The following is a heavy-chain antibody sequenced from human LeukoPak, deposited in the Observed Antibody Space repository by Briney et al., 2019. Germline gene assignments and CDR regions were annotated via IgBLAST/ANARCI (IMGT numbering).Heavy chain of an antibody. D-gene: IGHD6-13*01. CDR2: ISSSGGST. V-gene: IGHV3-23*01. CDR1: GFTFSSYA. CDR3: AKALAAAAPAFYGMDV. J-gene: IGHJ6*04. Sequence: PGGSLRLSCAASGFTFSSYAMSWVRQAPGKGLEWVSAISSSGGSTYYADSVKGRFTISRDNSKNTLYLQMNSLRAEDTAVYYCAKALAAAAPAFYGMDVWGKGTTVTVSS.